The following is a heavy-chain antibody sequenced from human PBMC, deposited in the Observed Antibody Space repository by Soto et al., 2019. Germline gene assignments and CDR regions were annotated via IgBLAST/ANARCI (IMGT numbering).Heavy chain of an antibody. CDR2: IIPIFGTA. Sequence: QVELVQSGAEVKKPGSSVKVSCQASEDTFRNYAISWVRQAPGQGLEWRGGIIPIFGTANYAQKCQGRVTITADTSANTVYLELSSLRAEDTAVYYCASTKYDSSADYYWYLGLCGRGTLVTVSS. CDR1: EDTFRNYA. J-gene: IGHJ2*01. V-gene: IGHV1-69*06. D-gene: IGHD3-22*01. CDR3: ASTKYDSSADYYWYLGL.